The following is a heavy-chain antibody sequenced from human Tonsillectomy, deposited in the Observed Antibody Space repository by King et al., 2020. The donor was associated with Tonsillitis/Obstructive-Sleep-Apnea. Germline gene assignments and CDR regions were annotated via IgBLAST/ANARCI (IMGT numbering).Heavy chain of an antibody. J-gene: IGHJ4*02. CDR2: IKSKTDGGTT. V-gene: IGHV3-15*07. D-gene: IGHD1-26*01. CDR3: STDLEWVGATSGY. Sequence: VQLVESGGGLVKPGGSLRLSCAASGFTINNAWMNWVRQAPGKGLEWVGRIKSKTDGGTTDYAAPVKGRFTISRDDSKNTLYLQMNSLKTEDTAVYYCSTDLEWVGATSGYWGQGTLVTVSS. CDR1: GFTINNAW.